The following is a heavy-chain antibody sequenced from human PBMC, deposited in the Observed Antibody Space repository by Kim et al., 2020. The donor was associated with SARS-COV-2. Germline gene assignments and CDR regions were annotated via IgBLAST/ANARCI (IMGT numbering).Heavy chain of an antibody. CDR1: GFSFSDYY. J-gene: IGHJ6*02. CDR2: ISSSGSTI. V-gene: IGHV3-11*01. Sequence: GGSLRLSCTASGFSFSDYYMSWIRQAPGKGLEWVSYISSSGSTIYYADSAKGRFTISRDNAKHSLYLQMNSQRAEDTAVYYCARVAVAGTGALDVWGQGTTVTVSS. D-gene: IGHD6-19*01. CDR3: ARVAVAGTGALDV.